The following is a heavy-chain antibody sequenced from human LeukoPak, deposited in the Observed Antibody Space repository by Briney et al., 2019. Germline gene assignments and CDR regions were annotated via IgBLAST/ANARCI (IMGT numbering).Heavy chain of an antibody. CDR3: ARSITISKPLEYYFDY. D-gene: IGHD3-9*01. V-gene: IGHV4-30-2*01. CDR2: MYHSGST. Sequence: TLSLTCAVSGGSISSGGYSWSWIRQPPGKGLEWIGYMYHSGSTYYNPSLKSRVTISVDRSKNQFSLKLSSVTAADTAVYYCARSITISKPLEYYFDYWGQGTLVTVSS. CDR1: GGSISSGGYS. J-gene: IGHJ4*02.